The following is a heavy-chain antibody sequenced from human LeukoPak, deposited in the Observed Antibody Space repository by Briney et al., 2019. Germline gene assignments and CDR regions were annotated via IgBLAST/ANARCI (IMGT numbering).Heavy chain of an antibody. D-gene: IGHD6-19*01. CDR3: ARFIAVAGTYYFDY. CDR1: GFTFXSYG. J-gene: IGHJ4*02. V-gene: IGHV3-33*01. Sequence: SXRLSCAASGFTFXSYGMHWVRQAPGKGLEWVAVIWYDGSNKYYADSVKGRFIISRDNSKNTLYLQMNSLRAEDTAVYYCARFIAVAGTYYFDYWGQGTLVTVSS. CDR2: IWYDGSNK.